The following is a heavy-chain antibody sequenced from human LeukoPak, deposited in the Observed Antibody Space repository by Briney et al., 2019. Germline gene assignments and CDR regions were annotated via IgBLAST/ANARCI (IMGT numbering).Heavy chain of an antibody. D-gene: IGHD3-9*01. J-gene: IGHJ3*02. CDR2: IYYSGST. CDR3: ARVGHYDILTGYLDAFDI. V-gene: IGHV4-59*08. CDR1: GGSISSYY. Sequence: QASETLSLTCTVSGGSISSYYWSWIRQPPGKGLEWIGYIYYSGSTNYNPSLKSRVTISVDTSKNQFSLKLSSVTAADTAVYYCARVGHYDILTGYLDAFDIWGQGTMVTVSS.